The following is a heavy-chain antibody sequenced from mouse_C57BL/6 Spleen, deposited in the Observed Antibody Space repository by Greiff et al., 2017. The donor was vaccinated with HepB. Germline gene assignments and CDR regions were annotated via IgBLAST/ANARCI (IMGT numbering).Heavy chain of an antibody. Sequence: QVQLQQPGAELVMPGASVKLSCKASGYTFTSYWMHWVKQRPGQGLEWIGEIDPSDSYTNYNQKFKGKSTLTVDKSSSTAYMQLSSLTSEDSAVYYCARRGGTTVDDYWGQGTTLTVSS. CDR1: GYTFTSYW. V-gene: IGHV1-69*01. D-gene: IGHD1-1*01. J-gene: IGHJ2*01. CDR2: IDPSDSYT. CDR3: ARRGGTTVDDY.